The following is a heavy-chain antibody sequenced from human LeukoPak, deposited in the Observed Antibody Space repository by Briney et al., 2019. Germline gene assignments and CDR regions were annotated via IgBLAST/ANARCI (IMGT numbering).Heavy chain of an antibody. CDR3: ARSARLMKGVVEVTALDD. V-gene: IGHV3-30*04. D-gene: IGHD3-3*01. Sequence: GRSLRLSCAASGFTFSSYVMHWVRQAPGKGLEWVAIISYDGSNEYYADSVKGRFTISRDNSKNTLYLEMNSLRADDTAVYYCARSARLMKGVVEVTALDDWGQGTLVTVSS. CDR1: GFTFSSYV. CDR2: ISYDGSNE. J-gene: IGHJ4*02.